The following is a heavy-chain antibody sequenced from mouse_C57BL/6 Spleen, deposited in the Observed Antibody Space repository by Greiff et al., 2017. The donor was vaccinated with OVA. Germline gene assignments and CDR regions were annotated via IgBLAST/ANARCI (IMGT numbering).Heavy chain of an antibody. V-gene: IGHV1-53*01. Sequence: QVQLQQPGPELVKPGASVKLSCKASGYTFTNYWMHWVKQRPGQGLEWIGKINPSNGGTNYNEKFKSKATLTVDKSSSTAYMQLSSLTSEDSAVYYGARDYYSNYENYWYFDVWGTGTTVTVSS. CDR1: GYTFTNYW. CDR2: INPSNGGT. J-gene: IGHJ1*03. D-gene: IGHD2-5*01. CDR3: ARDYYSNYENYWYFDV.